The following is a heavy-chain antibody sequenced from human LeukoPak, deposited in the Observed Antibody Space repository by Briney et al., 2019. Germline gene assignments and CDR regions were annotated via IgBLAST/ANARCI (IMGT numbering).Heavy chain of an antibody. CDR2: INHSGST. V-gene: IGHV4-34*01. J-gene: IGHJ5*02. D-gene: IGHD5-24*01. Sequence: PSETLSLTCAVYGGSFSGYYWSWIRQPPGKGLEWIGEINHSGSTNYNPSLKSRVTISVDTSKNQFSLKLSSVTAADTAVYYCASEMTEMATIRYHWGQGTLVTVSS. CDR3: ASEMTEMATIRYH. CDR1: GGSFSGYY.